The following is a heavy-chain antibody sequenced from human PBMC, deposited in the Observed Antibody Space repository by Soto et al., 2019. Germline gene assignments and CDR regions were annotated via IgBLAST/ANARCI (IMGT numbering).Heavy chain of an antibody. Sequence: QVQLVQSGAEVRMPGSSVKVSCKASGGTFSTYPINWVRQAPGQGLEWMGGIIPLFGTTNYAQKFKGRVTIAADESTSTAYMELSSLRAEVAAVYYCARGATHGSSWYFWFDPWGQGPLVTVSS. CDR1: GGTFSTYP. V-gene: IGHV1-69*01. CDR2: IIPLFGTT. J-gene: IGHJ5*02. CDR3: ARGATHGSSWYFWFDP. D-gene: IGHD6-13*01.